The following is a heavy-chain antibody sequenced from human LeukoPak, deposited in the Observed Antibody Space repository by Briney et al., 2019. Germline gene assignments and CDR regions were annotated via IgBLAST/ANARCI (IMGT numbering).Heavy chain of an antibody. Sequence: KPSETLSLTCTVSGGSISSTSYYWGWIRQPPGKGLEWIGSIYHSGSTYYNPSLKSRVTISVDTSKNQFSLKLSSVTAADTAVYYCARLEEYYDSSGYTGYWGQGTLVTVSS. V-gene: IGHV4-39*07. CDR2: IYHSGST. D-gene: IGHD3-22*01. J-gene: IGHJ4*02. CDR1: GGSISSTSYY. CDR3: ARLEEYYDSSGYTGY.